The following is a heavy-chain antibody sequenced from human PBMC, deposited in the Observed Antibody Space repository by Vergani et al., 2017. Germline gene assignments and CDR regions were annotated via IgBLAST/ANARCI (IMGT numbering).Heavy chain of an antibody. CDR3: ARDSPRGTPRRGMDV. D-gene: IGHD3-16*01. J-gene: IGHJ6*02. CDR2: INAGNGNT. Sequence: QVQLVQSGAEVKKPGASVKVSCKASGYTFTSYAMHWVRQAPGQRREWMGWINAGNGNTKYSQKFQGRVTITRDKSASTAYMELGSLRSEDTAVYYCARDSPRGTPRRGMDVWGQGTTVTVSS. CDR1: GYTFTSYA. V-gene: IGHV1-3*01.